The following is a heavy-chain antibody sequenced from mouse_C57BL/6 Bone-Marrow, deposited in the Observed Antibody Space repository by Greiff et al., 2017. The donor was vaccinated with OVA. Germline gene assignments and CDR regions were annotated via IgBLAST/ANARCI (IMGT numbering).Heavy chain of an antibody. CDR2: LNYDGNSN. V-gene: IGHV5-16*01. CDR3: ARDRTPLYYSNYVWYFDV. D-gene: IGHD2-5*01. CDR1: GFTFSDYY. Sequence: EVKLVESEGGLVQPGSSMKLSCTASGFTFSDYYLAWVRQVPEKGLEWVANLNYDGNSNYYLDSLKSRFIISRDNAKNILYLQMSSLKSEDTATYYCARDRTPLYYSNYVWYFDVWGTGTTVTVSS. J-gene: IGHJ1*03.